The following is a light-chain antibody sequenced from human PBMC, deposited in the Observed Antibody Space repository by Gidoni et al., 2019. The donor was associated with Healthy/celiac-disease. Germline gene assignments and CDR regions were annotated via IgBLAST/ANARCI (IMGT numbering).Light chain of an antibody. V-gene: IGLV2-8*01. J-gene: IGLJ1*01. CDR1: SSDVGGYNS. CDR2: EVS. CDR3: SSYAGSNNLYV. Sequence: QSALTQPPSASGSPGQSVTISCTGTSSDVGGYNSVSWYQQHPGKAPKLIIYEVSKRPSGVPDRFSGSKSGNTASLTVSGLQADDEADYYCSSYAGSNNLYVFGTGTKVTVL.